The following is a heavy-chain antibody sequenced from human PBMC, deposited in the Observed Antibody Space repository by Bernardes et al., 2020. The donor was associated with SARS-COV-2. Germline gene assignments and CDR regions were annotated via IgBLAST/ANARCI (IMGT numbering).Heavy chain of an antibody. D-gene: IGHD2-8*02. J-gene: IGHJ3*02. CDR3: AKDGSRTGSADPFDI. CDR1: GFTFNNYA. Sequence: GGSLRLSRAASGFTFNNYAMNWVRQAPGKGLEWVSAISRSGDSTYYAGSVKGRFTISRDNSKKKLYLQMNTLRAEDTAVYYCAKDGSRTGSADPFDIWGQGTMVTVSS. CDR2: ISRSGDST. V-gene: IGHV3-23*01.